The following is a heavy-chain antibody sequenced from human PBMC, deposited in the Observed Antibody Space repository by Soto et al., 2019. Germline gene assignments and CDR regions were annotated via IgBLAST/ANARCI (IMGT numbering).Heavy chain of an antibody. J-gene: IGHJ5*02. CDR2: LYYSGST. CDR1: GGSISSGGYY. Sequence: QVQLQESGPGLVKPSLSLSLTCTVSGGSISSGGYYWSWIRPHPGKGLEWIGHLYYSGSTYYNPSLKRRATISVDTSKNQFSLKLSPVTAADTAVYDCARALGGRTSRFDPWGQGTLVTVSS. D-gene: IGHD3-16*01. V-gene: IGHV4-31*03. CDR3: ARALGGRTSRFDP.